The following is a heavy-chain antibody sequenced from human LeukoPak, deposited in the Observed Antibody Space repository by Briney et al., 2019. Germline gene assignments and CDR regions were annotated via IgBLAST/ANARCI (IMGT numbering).Heavy chain of an antibody. CDR1: GGSISTSNYY. CDR3: ARLRGSYYIY. V-gene: IGHV4-39*07. Sequence: PLETLSLTCTVSGGSISTSNYYWGWIRQPPGTGLEWIGEINHSGSTNYNPSLKSRVTISVDTSKNQFSLKLSSVTAADTAVYYCARLRGSYYIYWGQGTLVTVSS. D-gene: IGHD1-26*01. J-gene: IGHJ4*02. CDR2: INHSGST.